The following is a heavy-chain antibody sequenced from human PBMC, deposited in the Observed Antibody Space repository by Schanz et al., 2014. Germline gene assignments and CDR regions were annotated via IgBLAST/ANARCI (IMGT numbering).Heavy chain of an antibody. CDR1: GYTFVSYS. CDR2: INLSGGST. J-gene: IGHJ4*02. D-gene: IGHD2-21*01. V-gene: IGHV1-46*01. CDR3: ARDRLECGAECYSVEVFEI. Sequence: QVQLVQSGAEVKKPGASVKVSCKASGYTFVSYSMHWVRQAPGQGLEWMGIINLSGGSTNNAQKFQGRLTMTRDTSTSTVYMELSGLRSEDTAVYYCARDRLECGAECYSVEVFEIWGQGTLVIVSS.